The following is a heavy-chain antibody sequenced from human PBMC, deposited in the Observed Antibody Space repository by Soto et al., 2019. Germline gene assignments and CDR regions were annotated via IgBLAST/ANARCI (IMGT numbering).Heavy chain of an antibody. V-gene: IGHV3-15*07. D-gene: IGHD3-16*01. J-gene: IGHJ3*02. CDR2: IKSKTDVGTT. CDR3: TLQGWGAFEI. CDR1: GFIFNNAW. Sequence: EVLLVESGGGLVKPGGSLTLSFAASGFIFNNAWMNWVRQAPGKGLEWVGRIKSKTDVGTTDYAAPVKGRFTISRAASKSTRYLQMNSLKTEDTAVYYCTLQGWGAFEIWGQGTMLTVSS.